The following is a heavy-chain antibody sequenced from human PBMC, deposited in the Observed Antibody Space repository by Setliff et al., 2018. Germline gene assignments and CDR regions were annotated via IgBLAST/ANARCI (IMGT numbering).Heavy chain of an antibody. J-gene: IGHJ4*02. V-gene: IGHV3-33*01. CDR2: IWHDGTNK. CDR3: ATLSKDLNY. CDR1: GLTLINNG. Sequence: TGGSLRLSCAASGLTLINNGFHWVRQAPGKGLEWVAIIWHDGTNKYYADSVKGRFDISRDSSKNTVYLQMNSLTAEDTAMYYCATLSKDLNYWGQGTLVTV. D-gene: IGHD3-3*01.